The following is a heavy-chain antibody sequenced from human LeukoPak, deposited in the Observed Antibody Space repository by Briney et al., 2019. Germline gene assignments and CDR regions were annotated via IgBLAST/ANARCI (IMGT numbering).Heavy chain of an antibody. CDR3: ARGGRIVGATQPYGY. V-gene: IGHV1-18*01. D-gene: IGHD1-26*01. Sequence: GASVKVSCKASGYTFTSYGISWVRQAPGQGLEWMGWISAYNGNTNYAQKLQGRVTMTTDTSTSTAYMELRSLRPDDTAVYYCARGGRIVGATQPYGYWGQGTLVTVSS. CDR2: ISAYNGNT. J-gene: IGHJ4*02. CDR1: GYTFTSYG.